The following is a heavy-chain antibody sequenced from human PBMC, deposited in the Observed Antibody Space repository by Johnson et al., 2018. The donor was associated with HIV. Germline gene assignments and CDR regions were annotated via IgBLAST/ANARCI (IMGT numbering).Heavy chain of an antibody. D-gene: IGHD2-21*02. CDR3: ARDRVVVTATTTHDAFDI. J-gene: IGHJ3*02. V-gene: IGHV3-30*03. Sequence: QVQLVESGGDVVQPGTSLRLSCAASGFMFSDYYMNWIRQAPGKGLEWVTLISFDGTTKYYADSVKGRFTISRDNAKNSLYLQMNSLRAEDTAVYYCARDRVVVTATTTHDAFDIWGQGTMVTVSS. CDR2: ISFDGTTK. CDR1: GFMFSDYY.